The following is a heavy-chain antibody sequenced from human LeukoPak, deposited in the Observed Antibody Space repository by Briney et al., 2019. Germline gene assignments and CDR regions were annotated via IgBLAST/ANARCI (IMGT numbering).Heavy chain of an antibody. Sequence: KASETLSLTCTVSGGTISSYYWNWIRQPPGKGLEWIGYIHYSGSTKYNPSLKSRATISVDTSKNQFSLKLSSVTAADTAVYYCARWYSSGWAFDYWGQGTLVTVSS. CDR2: IHYSGST. CDR1: GGTISSYY. CDR3: ARWYSSGWAFDY. D-gene: IGHD6-19*01. V-gene: IGHV4-59*08. J-gene: IGHJ4*02.